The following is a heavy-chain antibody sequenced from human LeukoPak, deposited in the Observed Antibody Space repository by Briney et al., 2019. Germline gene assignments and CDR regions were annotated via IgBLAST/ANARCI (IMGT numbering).Heavy chain of an antibody. J-gene: IGHJ5*02. V-gene: IGHV6-1*01. CDR2: TYYSSTWYN. D-gene: IGHD2-2*01. CDR3: ARRLTQYDCFDP. Sequence: SQTLSLTCAISGDSVSSGSVTWNWIRQSPSRGLEWLGRTYYSSTWYNDYAVSVRGRITVNPDTSKNQFSLHLNSVTPEDTAVYYCARRLTQYDCFDPWGQGILVTVSS. CDR1: GDSVSSGSVT.